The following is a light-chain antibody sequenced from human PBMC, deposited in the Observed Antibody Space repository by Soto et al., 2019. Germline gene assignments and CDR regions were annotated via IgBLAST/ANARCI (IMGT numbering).Light chain of an antibody. CDR3: SSYTSSSTYV. Sequence: QSVLTQPPSVSGSPGQSVTISCTGTSSDVGSYNRVSWYQQSPGTAPKLMIYGVTNRPSGVPDRFSGSKSGNTASLTISGLQAEDEADYYCSSYTSSSTYVFGTGARSPS. CDR2: GVT. CDR1: SSDVGSYNR. V-gene: IGLV2-18*02. J-gene: IGLJ1*01.